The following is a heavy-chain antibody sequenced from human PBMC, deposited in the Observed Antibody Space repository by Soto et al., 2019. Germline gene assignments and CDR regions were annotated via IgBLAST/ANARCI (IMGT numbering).Heavy chain of an antibody. Sequence: QVQLLQSGAEVKKPGASVKVSCKASGYTFTNYAMHWVRQAPGQRLEWMGWINAGNGNTKYSQKFQGRVTITRDTPASTAKRESSSLRSEDTAVYYCARGGGLYWYFDLWGRGTLVTVSS. J-gene: IGHJ2*01. CDR3: ARGGGLYWYFDL. CDR1: GYTFTNYA. V-gene: IGHV1-3*01. CDR2: INAGNGNT. D-gene: IGHD3-16*01.